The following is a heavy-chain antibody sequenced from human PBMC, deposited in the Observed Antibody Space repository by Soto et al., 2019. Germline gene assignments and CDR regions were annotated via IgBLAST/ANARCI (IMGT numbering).Heavy chain of an antibody. D-gene: IGHD3-22*01. CDR2: INPGNGNT. CDR1: GYTFTSYG. CDR3: ARGGYFDSSNYLDY. V-gene: IGHV1-3*01. J-gene: IGHJ4*02. Sequence: ASVKVSCKASGYTFTSYGINWVRQAPGRGLEWMGWINPGNGNTKYSQQFQGRVIIDRDTSASTAYMELSSLRSEDTAVYYCARGGYFDSSNYLDYWGLGTLVTV.